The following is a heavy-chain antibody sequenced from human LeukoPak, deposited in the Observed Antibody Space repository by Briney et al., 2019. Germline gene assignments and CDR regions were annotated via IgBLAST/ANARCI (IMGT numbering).Heavy chain of an antibody. D-gene: IGHD2-2*02. CDR1: GFTFDDYA. CDR3: AKDIGCSSTTCYTSRNYGMDV. Sequence: GGSLRLSCAASGFTFDDYAMHWVRQAPGKGLEWVSGISWNSCSIGYADSVKGRFTISRDNAKNSLYLQMNSLRAEDTALYYCAKDIGCSSTTCYTSRNYGMDVWGQGTTVTVSS. J-gene: IGHJ6*02. V-gene: IGHV3-9*01. CDR2: ISWNSCSI.